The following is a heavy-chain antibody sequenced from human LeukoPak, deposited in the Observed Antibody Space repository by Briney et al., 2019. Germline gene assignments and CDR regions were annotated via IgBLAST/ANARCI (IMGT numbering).Heavy chain of an antibody. V-gene: IGHV1-2*02. J-gene: IGHJ4*02. Sequence: ASVKVSCKASGYTFTGYYMRWVRQAPGQGLEWMGWINPNSGGTNYAQKFQGRVTMARDTSISTAYMELSRLRSDDTAVYYCARDVDTTGTDYWGQGTLVTVSS. CDR2: INPNSGGT. CDR1: GYTFTGYY. CDR3: ARDVDTTGTDY. D-gene: IGHD5-18*01.